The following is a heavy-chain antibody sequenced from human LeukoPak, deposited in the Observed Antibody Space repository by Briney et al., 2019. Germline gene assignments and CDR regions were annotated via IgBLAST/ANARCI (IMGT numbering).Heavy chain of an antibody. D-gene: IGHD3-10*01. CDR2: ISSSSSYI. V-gene: IGHV3-21*01. Sequence: PRGSLRLSCAASGFTFSSYSMNWVRQAPGKGLEWVSSISSSSSYIYYADSVKGRFTISRDNAKNSLYLQMNSLRAEDTAVYYSARDNKDYYGSGSYLLDYWGQGTLVTVSS. CDR1: GFTFSSYS. J-gene: IGHJ4*02. CDR3: ARDNKDYYGSGSYLLDY.